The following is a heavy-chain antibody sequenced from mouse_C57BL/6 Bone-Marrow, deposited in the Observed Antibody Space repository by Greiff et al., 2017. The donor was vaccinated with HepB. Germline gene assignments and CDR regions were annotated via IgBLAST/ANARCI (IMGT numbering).Heavy chain of an antibody. Sequence: QVQLQQSGAELVKPGASVKLSCKASGYTFTSYWMHWVKQRPGQGLEWIGMIHPNSGSTNYNEKFKSKATLTVDKSSSTAYMQLSSLTSEDSAVYYCARSRGSSMDYWGQGTSVTVSS. J-gene: IGHJ4*01. CDR2: IHPNSGST. CDR1: GYTFTSYW. CDR3: ARSRGSSMDY. V-gene: IGHV1-64*01.